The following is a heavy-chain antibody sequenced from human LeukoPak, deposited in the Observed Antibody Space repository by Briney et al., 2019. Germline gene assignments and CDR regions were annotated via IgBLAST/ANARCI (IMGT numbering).Heavy chain of an antibody. CDR3: ARDSDSSGYSPFDI. V-gene: IGHV3-53*01. CDR2: IYSGGST. J-gene: IGHJ3*02. CDR1: GFTVSSNY. Sequence: PGGSLRLSCAASGFTVSSNYMSGVRQAPGKGLEWVSVIYSGGSTYYADSVKGRFTISRDNSKNTLYLQMNSLRAEDTAVYYCARDSDSSGYSPFDIWGQGTMVTVSS. D-gene: IGHD3-22*01.